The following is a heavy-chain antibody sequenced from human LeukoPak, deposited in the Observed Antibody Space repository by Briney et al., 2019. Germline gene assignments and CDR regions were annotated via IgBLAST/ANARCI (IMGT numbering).Heavy chain of an antibody. D-gene: IGHD3-3*01. V-gene: IGHV4-34*01. CDR1: GGSFSGYY. CDR3: ARGGYYDFWSGSRNWFDP. Sequence: SETLSLTCAVYGGSFSGYYWSWIRQPPGKGLEWIGEINHSGSTNYNPSLKSRVTISVDTSKNQFSLKLSSVTAADTAVYYCARGGYYDFWSGSRNWFDPWGQGTLVTVSS. J-gene: IGHJ5*02. CDR2: INHSGST.